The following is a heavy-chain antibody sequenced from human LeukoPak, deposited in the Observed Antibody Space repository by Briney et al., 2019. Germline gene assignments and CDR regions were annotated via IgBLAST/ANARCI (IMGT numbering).Heavy chain of an antibody. D-gene: IGHD6-13*01. J-gene: IGHJ5*02. CDR1: GYSISSGYY. CDR2: IYHSGST. CDR3: ARRRRIAAAGKNWFDP. Sequence: SETLSLTCTVSGYSISSGYYWGWIRQPPGKGLEWIGSIYHSGSTYYNPSLKSRVTISVDTSKNQFSLKLSSVTAADTAVYYCARRRRIAAAGKNWFDPWGQGTLVTVSS. V-gene: IGHV4-38-2*02.